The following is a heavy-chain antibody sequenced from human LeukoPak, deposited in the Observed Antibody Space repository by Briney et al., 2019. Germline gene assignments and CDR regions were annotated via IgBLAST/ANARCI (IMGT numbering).Heavy chain of an antibody. V-gene: IGHV4-59*01. CDR3: VSGHSSGWYGPYYYYGMDV. D-gene: IGHD6-19*01. Sequence: SETLSLTCTVSGGSISSYYWSWIRQPPGKGLEWIGYIYYSGSTNYNPSLKSRVTISVDTSKNQFSLKLSSVTAADTAVYYCVSGHSSGWYGPYYYYGMDVWGQGTTVTVSS. CDR1: GGSISSYY. CDR2: IYYSGST. J-gene: IGHJ6*02.